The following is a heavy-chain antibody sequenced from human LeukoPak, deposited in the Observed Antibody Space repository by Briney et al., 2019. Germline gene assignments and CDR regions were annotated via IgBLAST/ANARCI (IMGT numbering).Heavy chain of an antibody. Sequence: SVKVSCKASGGTSSSYAISWVRQAPGQGLEWMGRIIPIFGTANYAQKFQGRVTITTDESTSTAYMELSSLRSEDTAVYYCARDLLTGTAGYWGQGTLVTVSS. J-gene: IGHJ4*02. D-gene: IGHD1-20*01. CDR3: ARDLLTGTAGY. CDR2: IIPIFGTA. CDR1: GGTSSSYA. V-gene: IGHV1-69*05.